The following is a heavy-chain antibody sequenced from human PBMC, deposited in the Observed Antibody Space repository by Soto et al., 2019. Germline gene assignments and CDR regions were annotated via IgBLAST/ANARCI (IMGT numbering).Heavy chain of an antibody. CDR1: GGTFSSYA. V-gene: IGHV1-69*01. CDR3: ARSFRHEYSSSWSISDPFDY. Sequence: QVQLVQSGAEVKKPGSSVKVSCKASGGTFSSYAISWVRQAPGQGLEWMGGIIPIFGTANYAQKFQGRVTITEAESTRTAYLELSSMRSEDTAVYYCARSFRHEYSSSWSISDPFDYWGQGTLVTVSS. CDR2: IIPIFGTA. J-gene: IGHJ4*02. D-gene: IGHD6-13*01.